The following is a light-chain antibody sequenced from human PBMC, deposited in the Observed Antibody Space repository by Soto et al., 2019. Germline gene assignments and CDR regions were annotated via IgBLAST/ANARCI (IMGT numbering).Light chain of an antibody. V-gene: IGKV3-11*02. CDR2: DTS. Sequence: VLTQSPATLSLSPGERVTLSCRASQSIDTFLAWHQQKPGQAPRLLIYDTSNRAPGIPARFSGSGSGRDFTLTISSLEPEDFAVYYCQQRSTWPLTFGGGTKLEIK. CDR3: QQRSTWPLT. CDR1: QSIDTF. J-gene: IGKJ4*01.